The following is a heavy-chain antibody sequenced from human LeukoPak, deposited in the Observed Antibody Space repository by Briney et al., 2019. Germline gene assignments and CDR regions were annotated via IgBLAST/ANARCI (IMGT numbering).Heavy chain of an antibody. Sequence: PSETLSLTCTVSEYSITIGYSWAWIRQPPGKGVGWIGSAYHSGGTYHNPSLKSEVTISIDTSKNQFSLRLNSVTAADTAVYYCARSDGTYTWYFDVWGRGTLVTVSS. J-gene: IGHJ2*01. V-gene: IGHV4-38-2*02. CDR3: ARSDGTYTWYFDV. CDR1: EYSITIGYS. D-gene: IGHD4-11*01. CDR2: AYHSGGT.